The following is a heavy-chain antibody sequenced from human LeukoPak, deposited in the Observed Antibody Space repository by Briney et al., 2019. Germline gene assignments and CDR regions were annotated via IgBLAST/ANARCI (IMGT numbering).Heavy chain of an antibody. Sequence: PGGSLRLSCAASGFTFSSYAMSWVRQAPGKGLEWVSAISGSGGSTYYADSVKGRFTISRDNSKNTLYLQMNSLRAEDTAVYYCAKVPRIAAAGPHDAFDIWGQGTMVTVSS. CDR1: GFTFSSYA. CDR2: ISGSGGST. CDR3: AKVPRIAAAGPHDAFDI. V-gene: IGHV3-23*01. J-gene: IGHJ3*02. D-gene: IGHD6-13*01.